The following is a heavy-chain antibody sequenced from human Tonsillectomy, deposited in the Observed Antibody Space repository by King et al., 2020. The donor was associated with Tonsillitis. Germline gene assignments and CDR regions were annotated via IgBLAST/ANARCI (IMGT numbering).Heavy chain of an antibody. CDR3: ARGGGNYNDRSGSDGFDV. CDR1: GGSMNNFY. D-gene: IGHD3-22*01. Sequence: LQLQESGPGLVKPSETLSLICTVSGGSMNNFYWSWIRQPPGQGLEWIGYIYYSGSTKYNPSLKGRVTISAETSKKQFSLKLSSVTAADTAVYYCARGGGNYNDRSGSDGFDVWGQGTMVTVSS. J-gene: IGHJ3*01. V-gene: IGHV4-59*01. CDR2: IYYSGST.